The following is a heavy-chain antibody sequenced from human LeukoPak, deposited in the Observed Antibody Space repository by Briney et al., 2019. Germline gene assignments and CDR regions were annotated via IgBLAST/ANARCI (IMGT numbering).Heavy chain of an antibody. Sequence: GGSLRLSCAASGFTFSNYAMSWVRQAPGKGLEWVANIRQDGGAKNYVDSVKGRFTISRDNAKKSLYLQMNSLRAEDTAVYYCAPPPIAATGNWGQGTLVTVSS. CDR2: IRQDGGAK. J-gene: IGHJ4*02. D-gene: IGHD6-13*01. CDR1: GFTFSNYA. V-gene: IGHV3-7*01. CDR3: APPPIAATGN.